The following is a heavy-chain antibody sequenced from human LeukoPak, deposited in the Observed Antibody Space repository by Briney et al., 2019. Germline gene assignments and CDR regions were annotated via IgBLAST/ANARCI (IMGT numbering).Heavy chain of an antibody. V-gene: IGHV3-23*01. CDR2: ISGSGGST. CDR1: GFTFSSYA. CDR3: AKGGDPLGFWFDP. Sequence: TGGSLRLSCAASGFTFSSYAMSWVRQAPGKGLEWVSAISGSGGSTYYADSVKGRFTTSRDNSKNTLYLQMNSLRAEDTAVYYCAKGGDPLGFWFDPWGQGTLVTVSS. J-gene: IGHJ5*02. D-gene: IGHD4-17*01.